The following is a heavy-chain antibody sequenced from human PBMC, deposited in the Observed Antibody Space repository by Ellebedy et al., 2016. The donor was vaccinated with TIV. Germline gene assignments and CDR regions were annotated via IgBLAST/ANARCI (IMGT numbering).Heavy chain of an antibody. CDR2: IKRDESEK. CDR3: ARAVGGSGAY. J-gene: IGHJ4*02. V-gene: IGHV3-7*01. Sequence: GESLKISXAASGFTFSNYWMHWVRQAPGRGLEWVANIKRDESEKYYVDSVKGRFTISRDNAKNSLYLQMNSLRAEDTAVYYCARAVGGSGAYWGQGTLVTVSS. D-gene: IGHD3-3*01. CDR1: GFTFSNYW.